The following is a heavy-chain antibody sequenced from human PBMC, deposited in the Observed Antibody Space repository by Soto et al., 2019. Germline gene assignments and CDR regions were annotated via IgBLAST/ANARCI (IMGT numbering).Heavy chain of an antibody. CDR2: IYHSGST. V-gene: IGHV4-4*02. CDR1: SGSISSSNW. CDR3: ARTFLGRHMDV. J-gene: IGHJ6*04. Sequence: QVQLQESGPGLVKPSGTLSLTCAVSSGSISSSNWWSWVRQPPGKGLEWIGEIYHSGSTNYNPSLKCRVTISVDKSKNQFSLKLSSLTAADTAVYYCARTFLGRHMDVWGKGTTVTVSS.